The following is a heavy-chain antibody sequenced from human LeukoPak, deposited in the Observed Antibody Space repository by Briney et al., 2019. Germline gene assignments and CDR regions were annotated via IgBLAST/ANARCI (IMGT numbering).Heavy chain of an antibody. CDR1: GLTFSSYA. D-gene: IGHD5-24*01. CDR2: ISAGGDRT. J-gene: IGHJ4*02. Sequence: GGSLRLSCEASGLTFSSYAMSWVRQAPGKGLDWVSGISAGGDRTYYADSVKGRFTISRDNAKNTLYLQMNSLRAEDTAVYYCAKFEYSTATQLYYFDCWGQGALVTVSS. CDR3: AKFEYSTATQLYYFDC. V-gene: IGHV3-23*01.